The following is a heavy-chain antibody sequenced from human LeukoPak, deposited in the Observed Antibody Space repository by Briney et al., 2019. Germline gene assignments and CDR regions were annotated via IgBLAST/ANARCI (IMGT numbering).Heavy chain of an antibody. V-gene: IGHV4-59*11. CDR1: GGSISSHY. Sequence: SETLSLTCTVSGGSISSHYWSWIRQPPGKGLEWIGYIYYSGSTNYNPSLKSRVTISVDTSKNQFSLKLSSVTAADTAVYYCARTRPENPAYYDFWSGYYTGAFDIWGQGTMVTVSS. CDR2: IYYSGST. D-gene: IGHD3-3*01. CDR3: ARTRPENPAYYDFWSGYYTGAFDI. J-gene: IGHJ3*02.